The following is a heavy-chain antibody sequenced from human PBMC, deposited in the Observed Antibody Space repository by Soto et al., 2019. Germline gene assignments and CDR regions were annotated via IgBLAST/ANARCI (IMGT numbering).Heavy chain of an antibody. CDR3: AKRPRDYGDYHFDY. D-gene: IGHD4-17*01. CDR1: GFTFSSYA. CDR2: ISGSGGST. Sequence: PVGSLRLSCADSGFTFSSYAMSWVRQAPGKGLEWVSAISGSGGSTYYADSVKGRFTISRDNSKNTLYLQMNSLRAEDTAVYYCAKRPRDYGDYHFDYWGQGTLVTVSS. J-gene: IGHJ4*02. V-gene: IGHV3-23*01.